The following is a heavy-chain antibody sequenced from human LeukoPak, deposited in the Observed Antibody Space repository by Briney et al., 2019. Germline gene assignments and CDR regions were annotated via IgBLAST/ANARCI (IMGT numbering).Heavy chain of an antibody. CDR3: ARGNWNTETDY. Sequence: SETLSLTCTVSGGSISSYYWSWIRQPPGKGLEWIGYIYYSGSTYYNPSLKSRVTISVDTSKNQFSLKLSSVTAADTAVYYCARGNWNTETDYWGQGTLVTVSS. D-gene: IGHD1/OR15-1a*01. V-gene: IGHV4-59*06. CDR2: IYYSGST. J-gene: IGHJ4*02. CDR1: GGSISSYY.